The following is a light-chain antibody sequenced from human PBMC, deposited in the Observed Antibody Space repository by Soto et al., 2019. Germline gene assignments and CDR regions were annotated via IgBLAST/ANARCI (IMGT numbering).Light chain of an antibody. CDR1: SSDVGAYDY. Sequence: QSALTQPASVSGSPGQSITISCTGTSSDVGAYDYVSWYQQHPGEVPKLMIFDVSDRPSGVSNRFSGSKSGNTASLTISGLQAEDEADYYCSSFTTCTSYVFGTGTKLTVL. J-gene: IGLJ1*01. V-gene: IGLV2-14*03. CDR2: DVS. CDR3: SSFTTCTSYV.